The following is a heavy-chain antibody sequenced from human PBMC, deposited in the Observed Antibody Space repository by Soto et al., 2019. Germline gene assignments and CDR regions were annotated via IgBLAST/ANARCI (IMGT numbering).Heavy chain of an antibody. CDR1: GGSISSGGYY. V-gene: IGHV4-31*03. Sequence: SETLSLTCTVSGGSISSGGYYWSWIRQHPGKGLEWIGYIYYSGSTYYNPSLKSRVTISVDTSKNQFSLKLSSVTAADTAVYYCARATTYYDFWSGYVGFDYWGQGTLVTVSS. J-gene: IGHJ4*02. CDR2: IYYSGST. CDR3: ARATTYYDFWSGYVGFDY. D-gene: IGHD3-3*01.